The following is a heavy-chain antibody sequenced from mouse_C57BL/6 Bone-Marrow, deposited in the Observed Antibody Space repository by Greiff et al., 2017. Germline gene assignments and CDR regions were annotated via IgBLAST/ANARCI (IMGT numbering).Heavy chain of an antibody. J-gene: IGHJ3*01. CDR2: IYPGDGDT. CDR1: GYAFSSYW. Sequence: VQLVESGAELVKPGASVKISCKASGYAFSSYWMNWVKQRPGKGLEWIGQIYPGDGDTNYNGKFKGKATLTADKSSSTAYMQLSSLTSEDSAVYFCARGDHYGLEGFAYWGQGTLVTVSA. CDR3: ARGDHYGLEGFAY. V-gene: IGHV1-80*01. D-gene: IGHD1-1*01.